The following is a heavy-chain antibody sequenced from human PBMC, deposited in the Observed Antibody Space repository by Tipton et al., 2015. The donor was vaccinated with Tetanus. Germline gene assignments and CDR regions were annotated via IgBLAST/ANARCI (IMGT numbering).Heavy chain of an antibody. V-gene: IGHV3-21*04. CDR3: AKDPASRGWFDP. CDR2: FSATGGYK. Sequence: SLRLSCAASGFTFSSYTMNWVRQPPGKGLEWVSSFSATGGYKYYADSVKGRFTISRDNAKNSLYLQMNSLRDEDTAVYYCAKDPASRGWFDPWGQGTLVSVSS. J-gene: IGHJ5*02. CDR1: GFTFSSYT.